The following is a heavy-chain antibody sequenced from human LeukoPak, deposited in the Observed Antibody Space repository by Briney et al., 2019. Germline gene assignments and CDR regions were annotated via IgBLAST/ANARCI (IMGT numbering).Heavy chain of an antibody. CDR2: INAGNGNT. Sequence: ASVKVSCKASGYTFNTYAIHWVRQAPGLRPEWMGWINAGNGNTKSSQKFQGRVTLTRDKSASTAYMELSSLTSEDTAVYYCARAQGGYDFAAFDIWGQGTVVIVSS. V-gene: IGHV1-3*01. D-gene: IGHD5-12*01. J-gene: IGHJ3*02. CDR1: GYTFNTYA. CDR3: ARAQGGYDFAAFDI.